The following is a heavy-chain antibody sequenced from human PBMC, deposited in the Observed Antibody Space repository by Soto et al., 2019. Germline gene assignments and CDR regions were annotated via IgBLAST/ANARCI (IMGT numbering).Heavy chain of an antibody. CDR2: ITGGGGTV. D-gene: IGHD3-16*01. CDR3: VGGGLPYFDY. CDR1: GFPFNTFE. Sequence: PGGSLRLSCAASGFPFNTFEMNWVRQAPGKGLEWLSYITGGGGTVYYADSVKGRFTISRDNAKNSLYLQMSSLRDEDTGVYFCVGGGLPYFDYWGQGALVTVSS. J-gene: IGHJ4*02. V-gene: IGHV3-48*03.